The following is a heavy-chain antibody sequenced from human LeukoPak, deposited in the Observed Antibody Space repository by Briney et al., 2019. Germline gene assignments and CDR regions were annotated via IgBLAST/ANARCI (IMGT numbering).Heavy chain of an antibody. V-gene: IGHV4-61*02. CDR1: GGSISSGSYY. D-gene: IGHD3-3*01. Sequence: SETLSLTCTVSGGSISSGSYYWSWIRQPAGKGLEWIGRIYTSGSTNYNPSLKSRVTISVDTSKNQFSLKLSSVTAADTAVYYCARMGDFWSGYCLDYWGQGTLVTVSS. J-gene: IGHJ4*02. CDR2: IYTSGST. CDR3: ARMGDFWSGYCLDY.